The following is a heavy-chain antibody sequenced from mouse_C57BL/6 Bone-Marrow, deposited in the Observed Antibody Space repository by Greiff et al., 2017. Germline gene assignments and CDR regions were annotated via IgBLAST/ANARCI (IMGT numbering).Heavy chain of an antibody. CDR3: AREDYYYGLDY. CDR1: GYAFSSYW. Sequence: VQLQQSGAELVKPGASVKISCKASGYAFSSYWMNWVKQRPGKGLEWIGQIYPGDGDTNYNGKFKGKATLTADKSSSTAYMQLSSLTYEDSAVYFCAREDYYYGLDYWGQGTTLTVSS. J-gene: IGHJ2*01. D-gene: IGHD1-1*01. V-gene: IGHV1-80*01. CDR2: IYPGDGDT.